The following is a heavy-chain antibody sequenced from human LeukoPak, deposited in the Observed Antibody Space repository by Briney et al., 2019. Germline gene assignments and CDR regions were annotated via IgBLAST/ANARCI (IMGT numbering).Heavy chain of an antibody. V-gene: IGHV4-31*03. Sequence: PSETLSLTCTVSGGSISSGGYYWSWIRQHPGKGLEWIGYIYYSGSTYYNPSLKSRVTISVDTSKNQFSLKLSSVTAADTAVYYCAREGLRLGELSLSRGLDYWGQGTLVTVSS. J-gene: IGHJ4*02. D-gene: IGHD3-16*02. CDR2: IYYSGST. CDR1: GGSISSGGYY. CDR3: AREGLRLGELSLSRGLDY.